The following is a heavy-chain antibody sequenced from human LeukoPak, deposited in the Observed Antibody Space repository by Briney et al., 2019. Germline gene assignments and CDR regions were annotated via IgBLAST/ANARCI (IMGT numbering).Heavy chain of an antibody. D-gene: IGHD3-9*01. J-gene: IGHJ4*02. CDR1: GFTFSYYT. V-gene: IGHV3-21*01. Sequence: GGSLRLSCEASGFTFSYYTMNWVRQAPGKGLEWVSSISSSSTYIYYAASVKGRFIITRDNAESSLYLQMSGLRAEDTAVYFCARGDLTAYYYFDYWGQGTLVAVSS. CDR2: ISSSSTYI. CDR3: ARGDLTAYYYFDY.